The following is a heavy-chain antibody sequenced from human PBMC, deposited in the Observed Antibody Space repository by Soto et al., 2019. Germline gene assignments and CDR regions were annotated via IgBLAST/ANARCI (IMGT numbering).Heavy chain of an antibody. CDR2: IYWNDDK. CDR1: GFSLSTSGVG. CDR3: AHPRTHYHDKDLGFGY. D-gene: IGHD3-22*01. Sequence: ESGPTLVNPTQTLTLTCTFSGFSLSTSGVGVGWIRQPPGKALEWLALIYWNDDKRYSPSLKSRLNITKDNSKNQVVLTMTNMDPVDKATYYCAHPRTHYHDKDLGFGYWGQGNLVTVSS. J-gene: IGHJ4*02. V-gene: IGHV2-5*01.